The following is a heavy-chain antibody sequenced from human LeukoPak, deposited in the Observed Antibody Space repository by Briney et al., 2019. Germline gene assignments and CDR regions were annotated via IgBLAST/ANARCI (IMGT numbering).Heavy chain of an antibody. CDR1: GFTFSGYS. CDR3: ARALHTYYSGSYSNFDY. Sequence: GGSLRLSCAASGFTFSGYSMNWVRQAPGKGLEWVSSISSSSSYIYYADSVKGRFTISRDNAKNSLYLQMNSLRAEDTAVYYCARALHTYYSGSYSNFDYWGQGTLVTVSS. CDR2: ISSSSSYI. D-gene: IGHD1-26*01. V-gene: IGHV3-21*01. J-gene: IGHJ4*02.